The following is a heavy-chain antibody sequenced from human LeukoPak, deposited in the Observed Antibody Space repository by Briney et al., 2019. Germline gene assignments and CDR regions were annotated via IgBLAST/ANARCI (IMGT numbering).Heavy chain of an antibody. Sequence: GASVKVSCKASGGTFSTYAITWVRQAPGHGLEWMGGIVPLFGTADYAQKFQGRLTATADESTRTAYMELSSLRSEDTALYYCAFDGEWEPNGVAYWGQGTLVTDSS. J-gene: IGHJ4*02. CDR1: GGTFSTYA. V-gene: IGHV1-69*13. CDR2: IVPLFGTA. D-gene: IGHD1-26*01. CDR3: AFDGEWEPNGVAY.